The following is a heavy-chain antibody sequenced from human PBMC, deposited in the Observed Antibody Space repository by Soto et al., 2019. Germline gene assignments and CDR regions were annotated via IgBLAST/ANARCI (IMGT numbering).Heavy chain of an antibody. V-gene: IGHV3-33*01. CDR1: GFTFSNYG. CDR3: ARDDEYSGNGMDV. D-gene: IGHD3-10*01. Sequence: QVQLVESGGGVVQPGRSLRLSCAASGFTFSNYGMHWVRQAPGKGLEWVALILNDGSNRYHADSVKDRFTISRDNSKNMLYLQMNSLRAEDTAVYYCARDDEYSGNGMDVWGQGTTVTVS. CDR2: ILNDGSNR. J-gene: IGHJ6*02.